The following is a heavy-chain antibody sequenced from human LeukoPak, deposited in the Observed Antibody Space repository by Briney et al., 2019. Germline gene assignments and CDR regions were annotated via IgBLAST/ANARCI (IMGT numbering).Heavy chain of an antibody. CDR2: ISYDGSNK. CDR1: GFTFSSYA. J-gene: IGHJ4*02. V-gene: IGHV3-30*04. D-gene: IGHD4-17*01. Sequence: PGRSLRLSCAASGFTFSSYAMHWVRQAPGKGLEWVAVISYDGSNKYYADSVKGRFTISRDNSKNTLYLQMNSLRAEDTAVYYCAREGNYGDYLFDYWGQGTLVTVSS. CDR3: AREGNYGDYLFDY.